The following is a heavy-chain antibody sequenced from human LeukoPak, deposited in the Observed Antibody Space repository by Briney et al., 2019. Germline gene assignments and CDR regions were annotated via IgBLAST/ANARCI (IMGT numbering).Heavy chain of an antibody. J-gene: IGHJ3*02. Sequence: GRYPRLYCAGSGFTFSSYSMNWVRQAPGKGLEWVSSISSSSSYIYYADSVKGRFTISRDNAKNSLYLQMNSLRAEDTAVYYCARYHAAASDAFDIWGQGTMVTVSS. CDR2: ISSSSSYI. V-gene: IGHV3-21*01. CDR1: GFTFSSYS. D-gene: IGHD6-13*01. CDR3: ARYHAAASDAFDI.